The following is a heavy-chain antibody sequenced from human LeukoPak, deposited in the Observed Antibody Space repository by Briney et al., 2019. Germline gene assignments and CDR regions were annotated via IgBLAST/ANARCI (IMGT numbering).Heavy chain of an antibody. CDR1: GFTFSDYW. CDR2: IKQDGSET. D-gene: IGHD1-26*01. J-gene: IGHJ4*02. V-gene: IGHV3-7*01. CDR3: ARDPVEWELLLDY. Sequence: GGSLRLSCAASGFTFSDYWMSWVRQAPGKGLEWVANIKQDGSETRYVDSVKGRFSISRDNARNSVYLQMASLRVEDTAVYYCARDPVEWELLLDYWGQGTLVTVSS.